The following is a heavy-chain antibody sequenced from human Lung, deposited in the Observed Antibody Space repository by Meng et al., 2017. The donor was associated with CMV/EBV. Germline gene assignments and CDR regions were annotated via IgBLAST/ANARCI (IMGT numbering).Heavy chain of an antibody. D-gene: IGHD4-23*01. CDR2: LSGSGGAT. V-gene: IGHV3-23*01. Sequence: GGSLRLSCAASGFTFSNYAMSWVRQAPGKGLEWVSALSGSGGATYYADSVKGRFTISRDNSKSTVYLQMKSLRAEDTAVYYCARNPGGRPNWFDPWGQGNXVTVDS. CDR1: GFTFSNYA. J-gene: IGHJ5*02. CDR3: ARNPGGRPNWFDP.